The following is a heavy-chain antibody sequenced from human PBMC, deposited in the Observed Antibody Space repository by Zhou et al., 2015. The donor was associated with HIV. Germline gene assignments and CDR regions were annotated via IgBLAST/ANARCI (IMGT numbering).Heavy chain of an antibody. J-gene: IGHJ4*02. CDR1: GGTFSSYA. CDR3: ARQPSDHGSGWLNPFDY. D-gene: IGHD6-19*01. CDR2: IIPIFGTA. V-gene: IGHV1-69*01. Sequence: QVQLVQSGAEVKKPGSSVKVSCKASGGTFSSYAISWVRQAPGQGLEWMGGIIPIFGTANYAQKFQGRVTITADESTSTAYMELSSLRSEDTAVYYCARQPSDHGSGWLNPFDYWGQGTLVTVSS.